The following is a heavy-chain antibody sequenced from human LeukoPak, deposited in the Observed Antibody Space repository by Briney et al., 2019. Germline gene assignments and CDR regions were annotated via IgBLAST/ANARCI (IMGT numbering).Heavy chain of an antibody. CDR1: GGSISSSNW. D-gene: IGHD2/OR15-2a*01. J-gene: IGHJ4*02. Sequence: SGTLSLTCAVSGGSISSSNWWSWVRPSPGKGLEWIGEIYHSGSTNYNPSLKSRVTISVDKSKNQFSLKLSYMTAADTAVYYCARKEYAGHRKYDYWGQGTLVTVSS. V-gene: IGHV4-4*02. CDR3: ARKEYAGHRKYDY. CDR2: IYHSGST.